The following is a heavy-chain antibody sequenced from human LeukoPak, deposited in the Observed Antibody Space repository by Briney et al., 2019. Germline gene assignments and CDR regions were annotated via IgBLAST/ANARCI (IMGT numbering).Heavy chain of an antibody. CDR2: IYSGGST. Sequence: GGSLRLSYAASGFTVSSNYMSWVRQAPGHGLEWGSVIYSGGSTYYADSVKGCFTISRDNSKNTLYLQMNSLRAEDTAVYYCARDLDYYYGMDVWGQETTVTVSS. CDR3: ARDLDYYYGMDV. CDR1: GFTVSSNY. J-gene: IGHJ6*02. V-gene: IGHV3-53*01.